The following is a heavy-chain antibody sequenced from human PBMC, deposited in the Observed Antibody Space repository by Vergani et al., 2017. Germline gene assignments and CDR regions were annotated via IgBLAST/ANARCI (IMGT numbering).Heavy chain of an antibody. D-gene: IGHD3-16*01. J-gene: IGHJ4*02. CDR2: IQFDGSNQ. Sequence: QVQLVESGGGVVQRVGSLRLSCATSGFTLSNYDMQWIRQGPGKGLEFVAFIQFDGSNQYYADSVKGRFTLSRNISKNTLYLQMNRRRTDDKATYYCAKHFRGWGVDYWGQGAQVIVSS. CDR1: GFTLSNYD. V-gene: IGHV3-30*02. CDR3: AKHFRGWGVDY.